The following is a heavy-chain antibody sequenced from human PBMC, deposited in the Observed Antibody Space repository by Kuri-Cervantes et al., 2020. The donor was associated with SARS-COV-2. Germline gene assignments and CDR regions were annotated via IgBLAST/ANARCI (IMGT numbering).Heavy chain of an antibody. CDR3: AKGGYITMIVGGEDAFDI. Sequence: GESLKISCAASGFTFSSYAFSWVRQAPGKGLEWVSAISGSGGSTYYADSVKGRFTISRDNSKNTLYLQMNSLRAEDTAVYYCAKGGYITMIVGGEDAFDIWGQGTMVTVSS. J-gene: IGHJ3*02. CDR2: ISGSGGST. CDR1: GFTFSSYA. V-gene: IGHV3-23*01. D-gene: IGHD3-22*01.